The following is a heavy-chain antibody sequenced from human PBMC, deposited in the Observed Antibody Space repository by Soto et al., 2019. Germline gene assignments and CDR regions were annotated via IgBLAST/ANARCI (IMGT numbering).Heavy chain of an antibody. CDR1: GGTFSSYT. D-gene: IGHD6-19*01. V-gene: IGHV1-69*08. CDR2: IIPILGIA. CDR3: ARESGSGWPFDY. Sequence: QVQLVQSGAEVKKPGSSVKVSCKASGGTFSSYTISWVRQAPGQGLEWMGRIIPILGIANYAQKFQGRVTITADKSTSTAYMELSSLRSEDTAVYYWARESGSGWPFDYWGQGTLVTVSS. J-gene: IGHJ4*02.